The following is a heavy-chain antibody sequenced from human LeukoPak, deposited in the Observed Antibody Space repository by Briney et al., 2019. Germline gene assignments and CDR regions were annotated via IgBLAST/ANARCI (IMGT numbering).Heavy chain of an antibody. D-gene: IGHD3-10*01. Sequence: SGTLSLTCAVSGVSISSSNWWNWVRQPPGKGLEWIGEIHHSASTNYNPSLKSRVTISVDKTKNQFSLRLSSVTAADTAVYYCARADTSGSYSPDAFDIWGQGQWSPSLQ. J-gene: IGHJ3*02. CDR2: IHHSAST. V-gene: IGHV4-4*02. CDR3: ARADTSGSYSPDAFDI. CDR1: GVSISSSNW.